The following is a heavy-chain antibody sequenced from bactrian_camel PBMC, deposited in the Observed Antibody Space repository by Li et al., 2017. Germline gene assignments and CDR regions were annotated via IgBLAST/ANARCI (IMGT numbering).Heavy chain of an antibody. Sequence: QVQLVESGGGLVQAGGSLKLSCVASQFTFSSSRSCMGWFRQTPGSEREGVARIAGDGTTSYQDSVAGRFTISKDNAKNTLYLQMNSLKPEDTAMYYCALRWGYGCTILGSQYNYWGQGTQVTV. CDR1: QFTFSSSRSC. V-gene: IGHV3S53*01. D-gene: IGHD2*01. CDR2: IAGDGTT. CDR3: ALRWGYGCTILGSQYNY. J-gene: IGHJ4*01.